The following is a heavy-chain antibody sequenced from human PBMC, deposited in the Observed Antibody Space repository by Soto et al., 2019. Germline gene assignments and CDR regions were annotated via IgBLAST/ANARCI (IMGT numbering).Heavy chain of an antibody. CDR3: ARGSPIVCTNGVCYSCGGDCYSDFDY. J-gene: IGHJ4*02. V-gene: IGHV1-3*01. Sequence: QVQLVQSGAEVKKPGASVKVSCKASGYTFTSYAMHWVRQAPGQRLEWMGWINAGNGNTKYSQKFQGRVTITRDTSERTAYMGLSSLRYEDTAVYYCARGSPIVCTNGVCYSCGGDCYSDFDYWGQGTLVTVSS. D-gene: IGHD2-8*01. CDR2: INAGNGNT. CDR1: GYTFTSYA.